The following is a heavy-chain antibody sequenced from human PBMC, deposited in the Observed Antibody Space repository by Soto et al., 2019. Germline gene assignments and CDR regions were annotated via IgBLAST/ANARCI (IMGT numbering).Heavy chain of an antibody. Sequence: QVQLVQSGAAVKKPGASVKVSCKDSGYTLTSYAMHWVRQAPGQRLEWMGWINAGNGNTKYSQKFQGRVTITRYTSASTGYMELLSLRSEDTAVYYCASSIVVVTALDYWGQGTLVTVSS. CDR2: INAGNGNT. V-gene: IGHV1-3*01. D-gene: IGHD2-21*02. CDR1: GYTLTSYA. J-gene: IGHJ4*02. CDR3: ASSIVVVTALDY.